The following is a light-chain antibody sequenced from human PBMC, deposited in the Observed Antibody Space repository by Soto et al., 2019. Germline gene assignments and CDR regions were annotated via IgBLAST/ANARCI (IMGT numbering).Light chain of an antibody. J-gene: IGLJ1*01. Sequence: VLTQPPSVSGAPGQRVTISCTGSSSNIGAGYDVHWYQQLPGTAPKLLIYGNSNRPSGVPDRFSGSKSGTSASLAITGLQAEDEADYYCQSYDSSFYVFGTGTKVTVL. CDR2: GNS. CDR1: SSNIGAGYD. CDR3: QSYDSSFYV. V-gene: IGLV1-40*01.